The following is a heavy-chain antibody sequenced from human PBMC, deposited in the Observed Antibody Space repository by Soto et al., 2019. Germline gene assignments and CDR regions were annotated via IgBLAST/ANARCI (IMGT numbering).Heavy chain of an antibody. CDR2: ISGSGDST. D-gene: IGHD6-19*01. J-gene: IGHJ1*01. CDR1: GVTFSSYA. CDR3: AKGVPGIAVAGTGYFQH. Sequence: EVQLLESGGGLVQPGGSLRLSCAASGVTFSSYAMSWVRQAPGKGLEWVSGISGSGDSTYYADSVKGRFTISRDNSKNTLYLQMNSLSAEDTAVYYCAKGVPGIAVAGTGYFQHWGQGTLVTVSS. V-gene: IGHV3-23*01.